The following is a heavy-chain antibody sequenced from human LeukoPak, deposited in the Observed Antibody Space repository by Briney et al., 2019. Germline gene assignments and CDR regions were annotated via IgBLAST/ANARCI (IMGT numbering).Heavy chain of an antibody. D-gene: IGHD1-14*01. J-gene: IGHJ4*02. CDR2: INHSGST. V-gene: IGHV4-34*01. CDR1: GGSFSGYY. CDR3: ARVMRITGLVHFDY. Sequence: PSETLSLTCAVYGGSFSGYYWSWIRQPPGKGLEWIGEINHSGSTNYNPSLKSRVTISVDTSRNQFSLKLSSVTAADTAVYYCARVMRITGLVHFDYWGQGTLVTVSS.